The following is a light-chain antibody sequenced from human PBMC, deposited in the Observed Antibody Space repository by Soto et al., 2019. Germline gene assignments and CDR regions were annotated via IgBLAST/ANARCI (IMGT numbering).Light chain of an antibody. Sequence: EIVLTQSPGTLSLSPGERATLSCMVSQTISSSYLAWYQQKPGQAPRLLIFGASSRATGIPDRFSGSGSGTDFTLTITRLEPEDSAVYFCQQYTGPPTTFGQGTRLEIK. V-gene: IGKV3-20*01. J-gene: IGKJ5*01. CDR3: QQYTGPPTT. CDR2: GAS. CDR1: QTISSSY.